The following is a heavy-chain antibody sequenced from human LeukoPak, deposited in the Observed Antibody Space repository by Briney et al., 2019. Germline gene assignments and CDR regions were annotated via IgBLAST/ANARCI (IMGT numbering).Heavy chain of an antibody. D-gene: IGHD5-18*01. CDR1: GGSFSSYY. J-gene: IGHJ4*02. Sequence: SETLSLTCAVYGGSFSSYYWSWIRQPPGKGLEWIGYIYYSGSTNYNPSLKSRVTISVDTSKNQFSLKLSSVTAADTAVYYCARVSGGDTDFGYWGQGTLVTVSS. V-gene: IGHV4-59*01. CDR3: ARVSGGDTDFGY. CDR2: IYYSGST.